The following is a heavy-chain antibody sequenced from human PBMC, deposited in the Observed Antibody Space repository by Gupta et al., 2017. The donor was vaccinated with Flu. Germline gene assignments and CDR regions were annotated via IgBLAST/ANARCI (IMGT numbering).Heavy chain of an antibody. J-gene: IGHJ5*02. CDR3: AKDVQEMGFNWFDP. CDR2: ISWNSGSI. D-gene: IGHD3-16*01. V-gene: IGHV3-9*01. Sequence: QAPGKGLEWVSGISWNSGSIGYADSVKGRFTISRDNAKNSLYLQMNSLRAEDTALYYCAKDVQEMGFNWFDPWGQGTLVTVSS.